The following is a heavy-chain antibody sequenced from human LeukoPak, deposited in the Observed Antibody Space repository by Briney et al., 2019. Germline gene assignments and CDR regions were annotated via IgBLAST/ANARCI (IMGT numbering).Heavy chain of an antibody. D-gene: IGHD6-19*01. V-gene: IGHV4-4*07. CDR1: GGFIRRYY. Sequence: SEALSLTFTVSGGFIRRYYWSLIRQPAGKGLEWIGRIYSSGSTSYNPSLKSRVTMSVDTSKNQVSLKLSSATAEDMAMYHCARIYQSSGISSGYFDYWGQGTLVTVSS. CDR3: ARIYQSSGISSGYFDY. J-gene: IGHJ4*02. CDR2: IYSSGST.